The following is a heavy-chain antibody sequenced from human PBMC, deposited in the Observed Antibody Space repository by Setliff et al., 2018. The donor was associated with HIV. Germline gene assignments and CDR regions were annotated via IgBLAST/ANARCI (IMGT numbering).Heavy chain of an antibody. D-gene: IGHD2-2*02. J-gene: IGHJ3*02. CDR1: GFTFSNYA. V-gene: IGHV3-7*01. CDR3: ARDAAAPAAIEGAFDI. Sequence: GGSLRLSCAASGFTFSNYAMSWVRQAPGKGLEWVANIKEDGSEKYYVDSVKGRFTISRDNAENSLYLQMNSLRAEDTAVYYCARDAAAPAAIEGAFDIWGQGTMVTVSS. CDR2: IKEDGSEK.